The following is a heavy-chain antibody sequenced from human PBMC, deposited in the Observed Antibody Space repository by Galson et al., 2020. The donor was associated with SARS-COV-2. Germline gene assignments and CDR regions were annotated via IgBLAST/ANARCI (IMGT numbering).Heavy chain of an antibody. J-gene: IGHJ6*03. CDR2: ISNSRSP. V-gene: IGHV4-31*03. CDR3: ARDYRFTSCWEGCQYMDV. D-gene: IGHD1-26*01. CDR1: GDSISGGNFY. Sequence: SETLSLTCTVSGDSISGGNFYWRWLRPHPGKGLEWIGDISNSRSPNYPPALKSRIIISVDTYKNQFSLKLSSVTAADTAVYYCARDYRFTSCWEGCQYMDVWGIGTT.